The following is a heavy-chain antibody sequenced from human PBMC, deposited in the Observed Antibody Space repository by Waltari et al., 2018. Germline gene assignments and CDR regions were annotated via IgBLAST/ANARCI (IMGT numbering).Heavy chain of an antibody. J-gene: IGHJ4*02. CDR3: ARGGN. CDR2: ISYDGSNK. CDR1: GFPVSSYA. Sequence: QVQLVESGGGVVQPGRSLRLSCAASGFPVSSYAMHWVRQAPGKGLEWVAVISYDGSNKDYADSVKGRFTISRDNSKNTLYLQMNSLRAEDTAVYYCARGGNWGQGTLVTVSS. D-gene: IGHD1-26*01. V-gene: IGHV3-30-3*01.